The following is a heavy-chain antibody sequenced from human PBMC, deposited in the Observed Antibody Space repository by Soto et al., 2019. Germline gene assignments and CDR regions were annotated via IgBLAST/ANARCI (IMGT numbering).Heavy chain of an antibody. J-gene: IGHJ5*02. CDR2: IYYSGST. V-gene: IGHV4-59*08. CDR3: ASQGGWFDP. CDR1: GGSIRSYY. Sequence: QVQLQESGPGLVKPSETLSLTCTVSGGSIRSYYWSWIRQPPGKGLEWIGSIYYSGSTNYKPSLKSRGTIAVDTSKKPFSLKLNSVTAADTGVYYCASQGGWFDPWGQGTLVTVSS. D-gene: IGHD1-26*01.